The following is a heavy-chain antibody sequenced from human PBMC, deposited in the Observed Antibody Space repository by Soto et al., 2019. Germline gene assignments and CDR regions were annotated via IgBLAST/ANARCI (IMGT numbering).Heavy chain of an antibody. V-gene: IGHV3-48*02. CDR3: ARTSGRFVY. J-gene: IGHJ4*02. CDR2: ISSSSTI. Sequence: GGSLRLSCAASGFTFSSYSMNWVRQAPGKGLEWVSYISSSSTIYYADSVKGRFTISRDNAKNSLYLQMNSLRDEDTAVYYCARTSGRFVYWGQGTLVTVSS. D-gene: IGHD1-1*01. CDR1: GFTFSSYS.